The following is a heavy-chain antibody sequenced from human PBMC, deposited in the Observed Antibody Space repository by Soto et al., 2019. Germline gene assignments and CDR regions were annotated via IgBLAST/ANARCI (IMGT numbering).Heavy chain of an antibody. CDR2: IWYDGSHK. CDR1: GFTFSSYG. V-gene: IGHV3-33*06. D-gene: IGHD6-19*01. Sequence: QVQLVESGGGVVQPGRSLRLSCAASGFTFSSYGMHWVRQAPGKGLEWVAVIWYDGSHKYYADSVKGRFTISRDNSKNTLYLQMNSLTAEDTAVYYCAKEDVAVAGRGWYFQHWGQGTLVTVSS. CDR3: AKEDVAVAGRGWYFQH. J-gene: IGHJ1*01.